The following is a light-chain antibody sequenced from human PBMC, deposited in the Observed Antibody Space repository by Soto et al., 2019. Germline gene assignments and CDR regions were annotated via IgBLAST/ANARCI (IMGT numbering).Light chain of an antibody. J-gene: IGLJ3*02. CDR2: EVS. CDR3: SSDTSSSTLG. V-gene: IGLV2-14*01. CDR1: SSDVGGYNY. Sequence: QSALTQPASVSGSPGQSITISCTGTSSDVGGYNYVSWYQQHPGKAPKLMIYEVSHRPSGVSNRFSGSKSGNTASLTISGLQAEDEADYYCSSDTSSSTLGFGGGTKLTVL.